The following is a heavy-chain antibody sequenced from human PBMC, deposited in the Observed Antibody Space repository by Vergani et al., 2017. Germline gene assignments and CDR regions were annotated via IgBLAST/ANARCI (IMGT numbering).Heavy chain of an antibody. J-gene: IGHJ4*02. CDR2: INAGNGNT. CDR3: ARSSPENIDY. V-gene: IGHV1-3*01. D-gene: IGHD1/OR15-1a*01. CDR1: GYTFTSYA. Sequence: QAQLVQSGAEVKKPGASVKVSCKASGYTFTSYAMHWVRQAPGQRLEWMGWINAGNGNTKYSQKFQGRVTITRDSSASTAYMQLSTLRAEDTAVYYCARSSPENIDYWGQGTLVTVSS.